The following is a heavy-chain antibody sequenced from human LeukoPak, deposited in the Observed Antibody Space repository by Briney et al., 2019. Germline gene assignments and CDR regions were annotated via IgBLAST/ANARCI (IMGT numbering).Heavy chain of an antibody. CDR1: GGSISSYC. Sequence: PSETLSLTRTVSGGSISSYCWSWIRQPPGKGLEWIGYIYYSGSTNYNPSLKSRVTISVDTSKNQFSLKLSSVTATDTAVYYCAAKRRGYSYGYLDYWGQGTLVTVSS. D-gene: IGHD5-18*01. CDR3: AAKRRGYSYGYLDY. V-gene: IGHV4-59*08. CDR2: IYYSGST. J-gene: IGHJ4*02.